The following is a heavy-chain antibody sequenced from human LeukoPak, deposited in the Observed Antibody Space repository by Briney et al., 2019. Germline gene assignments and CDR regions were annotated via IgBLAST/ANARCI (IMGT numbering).Heavy chain of an antibody. J-gene: IGHJ3*02. CDR1: GFTFDDFA. V-gene: IGHV3-9*03. CDR2: LSWNSGAI. Sequence: GRSLRLSCAASGFTFDDFAMHWVRQAPGKGLEWVSSLSWNSGAIGYADSVKGRFTNSRDNAKNSLYLQMNSLRAEDMALYYCAKNMISAGRGTFDIWGQGTMVTVSS. CDR3: AKNMISAGRGTFDI. D-gene: IGHD1-14*01.